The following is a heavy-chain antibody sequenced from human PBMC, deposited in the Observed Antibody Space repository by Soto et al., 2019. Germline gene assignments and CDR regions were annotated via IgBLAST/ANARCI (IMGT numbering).Heavy chain of an antibody. V-gene: IGHV1-58*01. CDR3: AADPAIVGAFWLSYYYGMDV. J-gene: IGHJ6*02. Sequence: GASVKVSCKASGFTFTSSAVQWVRQARGQRLEWIGWIVVGSGNTNYAQRFQERVTITRDMSTSTAYMELSSLRSEDTAVYYCAADPAIVGAFWLSYYYGMDVWGQGTTVTVSS. CDR2: IVVGSGNT. D-gene: IGHD1-26*01. CDR1: GFTFTSSA.